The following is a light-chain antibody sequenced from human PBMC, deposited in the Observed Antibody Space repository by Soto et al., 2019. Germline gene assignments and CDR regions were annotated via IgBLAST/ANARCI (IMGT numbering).Light chain of an antibody. CDR2: DVT. Sequence: QSALTQPRSVSGSPGQSVTISCTGTSSDVGGYNYVSWYQQHPGKAPKLMIYDVTTRPSGVPDRFSGSKSGNTASLTISGLQVEDEADYYCSSHAGSSVVFGTGTKLTVL. CDR3: SSHAGSSVV. J-gene: IGLJ1*01. CDR1: SSDVGGYNY. V-gene: IGLV2-11*01.